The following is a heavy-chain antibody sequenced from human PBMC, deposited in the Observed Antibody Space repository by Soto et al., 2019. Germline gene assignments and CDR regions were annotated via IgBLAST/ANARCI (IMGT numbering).Heavy chain of an antibody. CDR1: GFTFSDYY. J-gene: IGHJ6*02. CDR3: ARDTAMVKPYYYYGMGV. Sequence: LRLSCAASGFTFSDYYMSWIRQAPGKGLEWVSYISSSSSYTNYADSVKGRFTISRDNAKNSLYLQMNSLRAEDTAVYYCARDTAMVKPYYYYGMGVWGQGTTVTVSS. V-gene: IGHV3-11*06. CDR2: ISSSSSYT. D-gene: IGHD5-18*01.